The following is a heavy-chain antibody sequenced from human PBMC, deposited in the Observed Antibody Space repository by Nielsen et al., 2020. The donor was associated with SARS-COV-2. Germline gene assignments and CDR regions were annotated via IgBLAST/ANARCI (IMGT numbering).Heavy chain of an antibody. V-gene: IGHV5-51*01. Sequence: GESLKISCKGSGYSFTSYWIGWVRQMPGKGLEWMGIIYPGDSDTRYSPSFQGQVTISADKSISTAYLQWSSLKASDTAMYYCARSGGSGYYTAAFDIWGQGTMVTVSS. J-gene: IGHJ3*02. CDR2: IYPGDSDT. CDR1: GYSFTSYW. CDR3: ARSGGSGYYTAAFDI. D-gene: IGHD3-3*01.